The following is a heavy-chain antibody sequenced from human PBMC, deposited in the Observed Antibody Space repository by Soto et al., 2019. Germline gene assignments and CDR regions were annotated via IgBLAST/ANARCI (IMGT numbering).Heavy chain of an antibody. Sequence: QPRGSLRLSCAASGFTFSNYNMNWVRQAPGKGLEWVSYISSIGSTIYYADSVKGRFTISRDNAKNSLYLQMNNLRDEDTAVYYCAREGLLWFGELIRNYYNYAMDVWGQGTTVTVSS. CDR2: ISSIGSTI. V-gene: IGHV3-48*02. D-gene: IGHD3-10*01. J-gene: IGHJ6*02. CDR3: AREGLLWFGELIRNYYNYAMDV. CDR1: GFTFSNYN.